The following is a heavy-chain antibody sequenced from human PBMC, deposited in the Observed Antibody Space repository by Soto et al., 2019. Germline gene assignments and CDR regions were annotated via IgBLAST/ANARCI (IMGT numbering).Heavy chain of an antibody. V-gene: IGHV4-34*01. J-gene: IGHJ5*02. CDR2: INHSGST. Sequence: PSETLSLTCAVYGGSFSDYSWSWIRQPPGKALEWIGQINHSGSTNYNPSLRSRVTISIETPKNQFSLKLSSVTAADTAVYYCARGNWFDPWGQGTLVTVPQ. CDR3: ARGNWFDP. CDR1: GGSFSDYS.